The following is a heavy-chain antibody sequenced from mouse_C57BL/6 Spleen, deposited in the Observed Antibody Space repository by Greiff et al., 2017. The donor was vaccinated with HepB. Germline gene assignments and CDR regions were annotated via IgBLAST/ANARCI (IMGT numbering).Heavy chain of an antibody. Sequence: DVQLQESGPGLVKPSQSLSLTCSVTGYSITSGYYWNWIRQFPGNKLEWMGYISYDGSNNYNPSLKNRISITRDTSKNQFFLKLNSVTTEDTAKYYCAINCDWFAYWGQGTLVTVSA. CDR2: ISYDGSN. D-gene: IGHD4-1*01. J-gene: IGHJ3*01. CDR1: GYSITSGYY. CDR3: AINCDWFAY. V-gene: IGHV3-6*01.